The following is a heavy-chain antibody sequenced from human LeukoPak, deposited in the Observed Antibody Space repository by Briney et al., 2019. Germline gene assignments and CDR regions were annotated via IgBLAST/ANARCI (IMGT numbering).Heavy chain of an antibody. CDR2: IYPRDSDT. Sequence: GESLKISCKGSEYTFTNYWIGWVRQTSDKGLEMVAFIYPRDSDTSYNPSFQGQVTISADKSTNTAYLQWSSLQASDTAMYYCARSTSAYYSADYWGQGTLVTVSS. V-gene: IGHV5-51*01. D-gene: IGHD3-22*01. CDR1: EYTFTNYW. J-gene: IGHJ4*02. CDR3: ARSTSAYYSADY.